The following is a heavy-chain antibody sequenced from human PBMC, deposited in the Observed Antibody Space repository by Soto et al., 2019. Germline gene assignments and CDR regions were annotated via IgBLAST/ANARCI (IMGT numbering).Heavy chain of an antibody. V-gene: IGHV1-69*13. D-gene: IGHD3-10*01. J-gene: IGHJ4*02. CDR3: ANVEFGSNFDY. CDR2: IIPIFGTA. CDR1: GGTFSSYA. Sequence: GASVKVSCKASGGTFSSYAISWVRQAPGQGLESMGGIIPIFGTANYAKKFQGRVTITADESTSTAYMELSSLRSEDTAVYYCANVEFGSNFDYWGQGTLLPVSS.